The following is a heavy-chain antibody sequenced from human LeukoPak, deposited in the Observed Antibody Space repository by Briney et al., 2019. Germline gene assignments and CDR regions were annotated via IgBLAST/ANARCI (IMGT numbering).Heavy chain of an antibody. CDR2: IWYGGSNK. V-gene: IGHV3-33*08. CDR3: ARGYYDSIGAFDI. J-gene: IGHJ3*02. D-gene: IGHD3-22*01. Sequence: SGRSLRLSCAASGFTFSSYGMHWVRQAPGKGLEWVAVIWYGGSNKYYADSVKGRFTISRDNSKNTLYLQMNSLRAEDTAVYYCARGYYDSIGAFDIWGQGTMVTVSS. CDR1: GFTFSSYG.